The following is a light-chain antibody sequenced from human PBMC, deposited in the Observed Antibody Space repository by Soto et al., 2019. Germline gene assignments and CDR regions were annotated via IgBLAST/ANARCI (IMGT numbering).Light chain of an antibody. CDR3: QQSYSLPGT. J-gene: IGKJ2*01. Sequence: SQMTQSPSSLSASVGDRVTITCRATHSVDSSVNWYQQIQRKAPTLLIFATSTLQSGVPSRFSGSGSGTDFTLTIRSLQPEDFATYYCQQSYSLPGTFGQGTKWIS. V-gene: IGKV1-39*01. CDR1: HSVDSS. CDR2: ATS.